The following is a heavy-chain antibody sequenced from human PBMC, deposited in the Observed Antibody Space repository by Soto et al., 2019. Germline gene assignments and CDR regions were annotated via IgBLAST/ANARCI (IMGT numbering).Heavy chain of an antibody. CDR2: INTGNGKT. V-gene: IGHV1-3*04. J-gene: IGHJ3*02. CDR1: GYIFTNYA. D-gene: IGHD3-10*02. Sequence: QGQLVQSGAEVKKPGASVKVSCRASGYIFTNYAVHWVRQAPGQSLEWMGWINTGNGKTKNSQSFQGRVTISRDTSANTVYMEMTSLRSEDTALYYCARDVRGGGAFDIWGQGTMVTVSS. CDR3: ARDVRGGGAFDI.